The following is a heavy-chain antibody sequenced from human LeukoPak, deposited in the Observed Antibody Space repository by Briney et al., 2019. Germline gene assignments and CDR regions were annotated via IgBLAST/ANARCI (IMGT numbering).Heavy chain of an antibody. Sequence: SGGSLRLSCAASGFTFSSYAMSWVRQAPGKGLEWVSAISGSGGSTYYADSVKGRFTISRDNSKNTLYLQMNSLRAEDTAVYYCAKASLYCGGDCRDLDYWGQGTLVTVSS. J-gene: IGHJ4*02. V-gene: IGHV3-23*01. CDR3: AKASLYCGGDCRDLDY. CDR1: GFTFSSYA. CDR2: ISGSGGST. D-gene: IGHD2-21*01.